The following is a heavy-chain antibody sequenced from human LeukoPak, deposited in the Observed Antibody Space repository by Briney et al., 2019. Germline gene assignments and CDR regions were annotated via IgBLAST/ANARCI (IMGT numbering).Heavy chain of an antibody. D-gene: IGHD3-22*01. Sequence: ASVKVSCKASGYTFTTYGISWVRQAPGQGFEWMGWISAYNGNTNYAQKLQGRVTMTTDTSTSTAYMELRSLRSDDTAVYYCARDPDVSYYYDSSGYYDIDCWGQGTLVTVSS. CDR3: ARDPDVSYYYDSSGYYDIDC. CDR1: GYTFTTYG. V-gene: IGHV1-18*01. CDR2: ISAYNGNT. J-gene: IGHJ4*02.